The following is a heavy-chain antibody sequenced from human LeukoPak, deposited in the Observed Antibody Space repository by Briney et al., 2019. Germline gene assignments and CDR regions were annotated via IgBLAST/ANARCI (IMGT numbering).Heavy chain of an antibody. CDR2: IYYIGST. J-gene: IGHJ6*03. Sequence: SETLSLTCTVSGGSISNYYWSWVRQPPGKGLEWIGYIYYIGSTNYNPSLKSRVTISVDTSKNQFSLKLSSVTAADTAVYYCASPYYMDVWGKGTTVTVSS. CDR1: GGSISNYY. CDR3: ASPYYMDV. V-gene: IGHV4-59*12.